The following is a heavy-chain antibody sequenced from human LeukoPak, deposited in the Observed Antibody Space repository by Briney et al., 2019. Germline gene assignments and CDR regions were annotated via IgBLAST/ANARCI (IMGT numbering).Heavy chain of an antibody. CDR3: AKDSGVSIVDLYGMDV. J-gene: IGHJ6*02. CDR1: GFTFSSYA. Sequence: GGSLRLSCAASGFTFSSYAMSWVRQAPGKGLEWVSAISGSGGSTYYVDSVKGRFTISRDNSKNTLYLQMNSLRAEDTAVYYCAKDSGVSIVDLYGMDVWGQGTTVTVSS. V-gene: IGHV3-23*01. CDR2: ISGSGGST. D-gene: IGHD1-26*01.